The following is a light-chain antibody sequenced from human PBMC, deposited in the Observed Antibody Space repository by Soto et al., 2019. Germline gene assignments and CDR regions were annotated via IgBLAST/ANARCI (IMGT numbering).Light chain of an antibody. CDR1: QSISSW. V-gene: IGKV1-5*01. CDR3: QQYNSYSPFT. Sequence: DIQMTQSPSTLSASVGDRVTITCRASQSISSWLAWYQQKPGQAPKLLIYDASSLESGVPSRFSGSGPGKDFTLTSSSLQPDDLATYYCQQYNSYSPFTFGQGTK. J-gene: IGKJ1*01. CDR2: DAS.